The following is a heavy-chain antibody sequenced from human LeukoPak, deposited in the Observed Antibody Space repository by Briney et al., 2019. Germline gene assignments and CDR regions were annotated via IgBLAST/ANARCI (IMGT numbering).Heavy chain of an antibody. D-gene: IGHD6-19*01. Sequence: KPSETLSLTCTVSGGSISSGGYYWSWIRQPPGKGLEWIGYIYHSGSTYYNPSLKSRVTISVDRSKNQFSLKLSSVTAADTAVYYCARLEDSSGWYLFDYWGQGTLVTVSS. CDR3: ARLEDSSGWYLFDY. CDR2: IYHSGST. V-gene: IGHV4-30-2*01. CDR1: GGSISSGGYY. J-gene: IGHJ4*02.